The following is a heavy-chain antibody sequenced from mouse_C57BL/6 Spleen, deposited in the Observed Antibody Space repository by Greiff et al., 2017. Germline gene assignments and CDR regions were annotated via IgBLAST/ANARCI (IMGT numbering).Heavy chain of an antibody. D-gene: IGHD2-3*01. Sequence: QVQLQQPGAELVKPGASVKLSCKASGYTFTSYWMHWVKQRPGQGLEWIGMIHPNSGSTNYNEKFKSKATLTVDKSSSTAYMQLSSLTSEDSAVYYCARNPIYDGYHDDWGQGTTLTVSS. J-gene: IGHJ2*01. CDR2: IHPNSGST. V-gene: IGHV1-64*01. CDR3: ARNPIYDGYHDD. CDR1: GYTFTSYW.